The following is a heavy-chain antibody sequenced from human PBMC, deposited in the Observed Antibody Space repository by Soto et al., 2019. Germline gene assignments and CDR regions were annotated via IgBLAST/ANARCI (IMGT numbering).Heavy chain of an antibody. V-gene: IGHV4-30-2*06. CDR2: VYRTGAT. CDR3: ARDSYAMSAFALDV. Sequence: QLQLQESGSGLVETAQTLSLTCIVSGDSISSGGFPWTWIRQSTGKGLEWIGYVYRTGATSYNPSPESRASISVDTSRNQFPVKLMSVTPADSAVYFCARDSYAMSAFALDVWGRGTAVTVSS. J-gene: IGHJ6*02. D-gene: IGHD2-2*01. CDR1: GDSISSGGFP.